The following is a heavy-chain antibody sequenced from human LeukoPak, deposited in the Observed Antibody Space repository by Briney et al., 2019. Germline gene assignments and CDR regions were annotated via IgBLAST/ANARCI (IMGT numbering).Heavy chain of an antibody. V-gene: IGHV3-21*01. Sequence: GGSLRLSCTASGFTFSPYSMNWVRQAPGKGLEWVSSISSSSDYIYYADTVKGRFTISRDNAKNSLYLQMNSRRAEDTAVYYCARIPNSANFPNWFDPWGQGTLVTVSS. CDR2: ISSSSDYI. D-gene: IGHD4/OR15-4a*01. CDR3: ARIPNSANFPNWFDP. J-gene: IGHJ5*02. CDR1: GFTFSPYS.